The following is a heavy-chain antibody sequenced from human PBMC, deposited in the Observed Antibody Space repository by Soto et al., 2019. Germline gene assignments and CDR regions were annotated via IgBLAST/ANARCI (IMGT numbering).Heavy chain of an antibody. CDR2: IWYDGSNK. J-gene: IGHJ6*02. CDR3: ARNGDYERSVDYYYYGIDV. V-gene: IGHV3-33*01. Sequence: QVQLVESGGGVVQPGRSLRLSCAASGFTFSSYGMHWVRQAPGKGLEWVAVIWYDGSNKYYADSVKGRFTISRDNSKNTLYLQMNRLRADDTAVYYCARNGDYERSVDYYYYGIDVWGQGTTVTVSS. D-gene: IGHD4-17*01. CDR1: GFTFSSYG.